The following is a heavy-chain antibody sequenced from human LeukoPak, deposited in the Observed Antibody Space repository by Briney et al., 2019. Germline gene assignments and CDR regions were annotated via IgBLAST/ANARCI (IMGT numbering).Heavy chain of an antibody. CDR2: IWYDGSNK. CDR1: GFTFSSYG. J-gene: IGHJ4*02. Sequence: GGSLRLSCAASGFTFSSYGMHWVRQAPGKGLEWVAVIWYDGSNKYYADSVKGRFTISRDNSKNTLHLQMNSLRAEDTAVYYCAREGDTAILFDYWGQGTLVTVSS. V-gene: IGHV3-33*01. CDR3: AREGDTAILFDY. D-gene: IGHD5-18*01.